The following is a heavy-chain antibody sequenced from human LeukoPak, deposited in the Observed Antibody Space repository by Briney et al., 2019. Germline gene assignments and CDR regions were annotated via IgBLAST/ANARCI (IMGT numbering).Heavy chain of an antibody. CDR2: ISYDGSSK. D-gene: IGHD6-13*01. J-gene: IGHJ4*02. V-gene: IGHV3-30*03. CDR1: GFTFSSYG. CDR3: ARSIAAAGRGDY. Sequence: GRSLRFSCAASGFTFSSYGMHWVRQAPGKGLEWVAVISYDGSSKYYADSVKGRFTISRDNSKNTLYLQMNSLRAEDTAVYYCARSIAAAGRGDYWGQGTLVAVSS.